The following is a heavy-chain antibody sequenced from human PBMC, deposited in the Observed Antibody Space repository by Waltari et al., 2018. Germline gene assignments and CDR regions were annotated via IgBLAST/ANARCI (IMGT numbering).Heavy chain of an antibody. V-gene: IGHV1-8*01. D-gene: IGHD3-10*01. CDR3: ARGREYYGSGSYDY. CDR1: GYTFTSYD. CDR2: MNPNSGNT. J-gene: IGHJ4*02. Sequence: QVQLVQSGAEVKKPGASVKVSCTASGYTFTSYDINWVRQATGQGLEWMGWMNPNSGNTGYEQKFQGRVTMTRNTSISTAYMELSSLRSEDTAVYYCARGREYYGSGSYDYWGQGTLVTVSS.